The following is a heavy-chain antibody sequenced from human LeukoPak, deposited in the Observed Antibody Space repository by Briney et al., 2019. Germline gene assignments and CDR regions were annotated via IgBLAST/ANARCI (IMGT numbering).Heavy chain of an antibody. CDR2: ISKSGST. Sequence: MASETLSLTCTVSGGSISSYYWSWIRQPPGKGLEWIGYISKSGSTNYNPSLKSRVTISVDTSKNQFSLKLSSVTAADTAVYYCARYYYESSGYWVFDYWGQGTLVTVSS. CDR3: ARYYYESSGYWVFDY. D-gene: IGHD3-22*01. J-gene: IGHJ4*02. V-gene: IGHV4-59*01. CDR1: GGSISSYY.